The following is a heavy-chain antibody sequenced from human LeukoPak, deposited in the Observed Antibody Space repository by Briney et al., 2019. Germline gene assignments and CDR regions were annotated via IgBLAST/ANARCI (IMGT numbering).Heavy chain of an antibody. Sequence: PSGTLSLTCAVSGGSISRSNWWSGVRQPPGKGLEWIGEIYHSGSTNYNPSLKSRVTISVDKSKNQFSLKLSSVTAADTAVYYCAREDYDDSGAWYFDLWGRGTLVTVSS. V-gene: IGHV4-4*02. CDR2: IYHSGST. CDR1: GGSISRSNW. D-gene: IGHD3-3*01. CDR3: AREDYDDSGAWYFDL. J-gene: IGHJ2*01.